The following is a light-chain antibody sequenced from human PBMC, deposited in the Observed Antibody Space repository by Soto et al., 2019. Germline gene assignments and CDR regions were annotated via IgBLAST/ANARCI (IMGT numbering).Light chain of an antibody. CDR1: QSVRSN. CDR3: QQYNNWPLT. Sequence: EIVLTQSPATLSLSPGERATLSCRASQSVRSNLAWYQQKPGQAPRLLIYGASTRATGIPARFSGSGSGTEFTLTISSLQSEDFAVYYCQQYNNWPLTFGQGTKVDIK. CDR2: GAS. J-gene: IGKJ1*01. V-gene: IGKV3-15*01.